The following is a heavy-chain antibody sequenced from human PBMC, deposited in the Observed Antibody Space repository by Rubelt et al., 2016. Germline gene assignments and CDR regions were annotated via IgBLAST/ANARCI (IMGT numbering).Heavy chain of an antibody. CDR2: IYYSGST. CDR1: GGSISSSSYY. D-gene: IGHD5-12*01. J-gene: IGHJ4*02. Sequence: QLQLQESGPGLVKPSETLSLTCTVSGGSISSSSYYWGWIRQPPGTGLEWIGSIYYSGSTYYNPSLMSRVTISGDTSKNQFSLKLSSVTAADTAVYYCARRGYSGYDHGRGYYFDYWGQGTLVTVSS. CDR3: ARRGYSGYDHGRGYYFDY. V-gene: IGHV4-39*01.